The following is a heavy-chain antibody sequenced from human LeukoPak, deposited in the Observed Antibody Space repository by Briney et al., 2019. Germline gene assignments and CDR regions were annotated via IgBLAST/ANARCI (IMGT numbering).Heavy chain of an antibody. CDR1: GGSISSSSYY. CDR3: ARTIGYSYGYGQVDAFDI. Sequence: SETLSLTCTVSGGSISSSSYYWGWIRQPPGKGLEWIGSIYYSGSTYYNPSLKSRVTISVDTSKNQFSLKLSSVTAADTAVYYCARTIGYSYGYGQVDAFDIWGQGTMVTVSS. V-gene: IGHV4-39*07. D-gene: IGHD5-18*01. CDR2: IYYSGST. J-gene: IGHJ3*02.